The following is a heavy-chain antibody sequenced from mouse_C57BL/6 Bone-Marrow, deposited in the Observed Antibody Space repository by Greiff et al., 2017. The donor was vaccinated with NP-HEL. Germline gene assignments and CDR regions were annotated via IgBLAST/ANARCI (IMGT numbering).Heavy chain of an antibody. CDR1: GFTFSNYW. CDR3: TLTVDY. Sequence: EVMLVESGGGLVQPGGSMKLSCVASGFTFSNYWMNWVRQSPEKGLEWVAQIRLKSDNYATNYAESVKGRFTISRDDSKSNVYLQMNNLRAEDTGIYYCTLTVDYWGQGTTLTVSS. CDR2: IRLKSDNYAT. V-gene: IGHV6-3*01. D-gene: IGHD4-1*01. J-gene: IGHJ2*01.